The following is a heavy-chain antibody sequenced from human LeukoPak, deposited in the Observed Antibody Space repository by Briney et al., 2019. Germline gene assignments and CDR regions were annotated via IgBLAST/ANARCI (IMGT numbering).Heavy chain of an antibody. J-gene: IGHJ3*02. CDR2: IYHSGST. V-gene: IGHV4-4*02. CDR3: ARDVLLWFGELSGAFDI. CDR1: GGSISSSNW. Sequence: PSVTLSLTCAVSGGSISSSNWWSWVRQPPGKGLEWIGEIYHSGSTNYNPSLESRVTISVDKSKNQFSLKLSSVTAADTAVYYCARDVLLWFGELSGAFDIWGQGTMVTVSS. D-gene: IGHD3-10*01.